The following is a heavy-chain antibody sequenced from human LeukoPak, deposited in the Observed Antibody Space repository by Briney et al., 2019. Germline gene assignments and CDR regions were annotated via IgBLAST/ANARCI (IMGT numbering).Heavy chain of an antibody. CDR2: IKQDGSEK. J-gene: IGHJ4*02. V-gene: IGHV3-7*01. Sequence: GGSLRLSCAASGFTFSSYWMSWVRQAPGKGLEWVANIKQDGSEKYYVDSVKGRFTISRDNAKNSLYLQMNSLRAEDTAVYYCARARIQLWLTFDYWGQGTLVTVSS. D-gene: IGHD5-18*01. CDR1: GFTFSSYW. CDR3: ARARIQLWLTFDY.